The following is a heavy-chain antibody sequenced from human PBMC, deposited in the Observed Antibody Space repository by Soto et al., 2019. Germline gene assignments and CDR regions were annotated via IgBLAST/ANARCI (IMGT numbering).Heavy chain of an antibody. CDR1: GYTFTTYN. CDR3: AREHSKSGSGGSAV. Sequence: QVQLVQSGAEVVKPGASVKVSCKASGYTFTTYNIHWLRQAPGPRLEWMGWIDAGNGYTRYSQMFQGRVAITRDTPAASAYMELGSLRSEGTAVYYWAREHSKSGSGGSAVWGPGTPVTVS. CDR2: IDAGNGYT. J-gene: IGHJ6*02. D-gene: IGHD3-10*01. V-gene: IGHV1-3*01.